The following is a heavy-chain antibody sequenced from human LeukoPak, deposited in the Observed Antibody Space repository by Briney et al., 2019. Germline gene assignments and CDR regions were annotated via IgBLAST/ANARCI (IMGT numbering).Heavy chain of an antibody. CDR1: GFTFSSYA. V-gene: IGHV3-23*01. CDR2: ISGGGGTT. D-gene: IGHD6-19*01. J-gene: IGHJ4*02. CDR3: AKGNTVKYNSGQFDS. Sequence: GGSLRLSCAASGFTFSSYAMSWVRQAPGKGLKSVSGISGGGGTTYSADSVKGRFTISRDNSKNTLFLQMNSLRAEDTAVYYCAKGNTVKYNSGQFDSWGQGTLVTVSS.